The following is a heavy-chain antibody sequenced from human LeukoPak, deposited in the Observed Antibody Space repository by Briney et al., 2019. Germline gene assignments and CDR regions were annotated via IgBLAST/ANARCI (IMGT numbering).Heavy chain of an antibody. Sequence: GSVKVSCKSSGYTFTSYYMHWVRQAPGQGVEWMGVINPSGGRTSSAQKFQGRVTMPRDMSTSTVYMELSSLRSEDTAVYYCARRGSAAGRGGDCLDYWGQGTLVTVSS. D-gene: IGHD2-21*02. CDR3: ARRGSAAGRGGDCLDY. J-gene: IGHJ4*02. CDR1: GYTFTSYY. CDR2: INPSGGRT. V-gene: IGHV1-46*01.